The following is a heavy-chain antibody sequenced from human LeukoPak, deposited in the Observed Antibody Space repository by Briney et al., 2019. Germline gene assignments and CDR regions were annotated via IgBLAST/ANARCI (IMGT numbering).Heavy chain of an antibody. J-gene: IGHJ4*02. CDR1: GFTFSSYA. V-gene: IGHV3-66*01. Sequence: GGSLRLSCAASGFTFSSYAMSWVRQAPGKGLEWVSVIYSGGSTYYADSVKGRFTISRDNSKNTLYLQMYSLRAEDTAVYYCARVLDSLSVGYWGQGTLVTVSS. CDR2: IYSGGST. CDR3: ARVLDSLSVGY. D-gene: IGHD3/OR15-3a*01.